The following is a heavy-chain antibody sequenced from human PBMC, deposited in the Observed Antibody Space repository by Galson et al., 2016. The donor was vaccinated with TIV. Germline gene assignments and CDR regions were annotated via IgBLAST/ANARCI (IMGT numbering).Heavy chain of an antibody. CDR3: ARTSYYYDSSGYYEGILYFDY. V-gene: IGHV2-70*11. CDR2: IDWDDDT. Sequence: PALVKPTQTLTLTCTFSGFSLTTSEMCVGWIRQPPGKALEWLARIDWDDDTYYSTSLKTRLNISKDTPKNQVVLKMTSIDPVDTATYYCARTSYYYDSSGYYEGILYFDYWGQGSRVTVSS. D-gene: IGHD3-22*01. J-gene: IGHJ4*02. CDR1: GFSLTTSEMC.